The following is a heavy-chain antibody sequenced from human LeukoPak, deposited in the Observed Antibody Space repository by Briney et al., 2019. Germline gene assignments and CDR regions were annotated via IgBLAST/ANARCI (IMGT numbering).Heavy chain of an antibody. J-gene: IGHJ4*02. CDR3: ARGGYYGSGSYYSFDY. Sequence: GESLKISCKGSGYSFTSYWIGWVRQMPGKGLEWMGIIYPGDSDTRYSPSFQGQVTISADKSINTAYLQRSSLKASDTAMYYCARGGYYGSGSYYSFDYWGQGTLVTVFS. CDR1: GYSFTSYW. D-gene: IGHD3-10*01. V-gene: IGHV5-51*01. CDR2: IYPGDSDT.